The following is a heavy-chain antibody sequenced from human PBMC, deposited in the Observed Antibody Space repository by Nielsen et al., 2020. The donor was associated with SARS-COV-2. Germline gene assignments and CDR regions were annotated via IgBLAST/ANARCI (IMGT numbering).Heavy chain of an antibody. CDR2: ISAYNGNT. CDR3: ARERRAYNWNPRENWFDP. J-gene: IGHJ5*02. D-gene: IGHD1-20*01. CDR1: GYTFTSYG. Sequence: ASVKVSCKASGYTFTSYGISWVRQAPGQGLEWMGWISAYNGNTNYAQKLQGRVTMTTDTSTSTAYIELGSLRSDDTAVYYCARERRAYNWNPRENWFDPWGQGTLVTVSS. V-gene: IGHV1-18*01.